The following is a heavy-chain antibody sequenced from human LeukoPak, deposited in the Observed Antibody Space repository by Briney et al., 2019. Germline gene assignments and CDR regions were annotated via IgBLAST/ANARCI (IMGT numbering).Heavy chain of an antibody. D-gene: IGHD2-15*01. Sequence: ASVKVSCKASGYTFTSDDINWVRQATGQGLEWMGWMNPNSGNTGYAQKFQGGVTMTRNTSISTAYMELSNLRSEDTAVYYCARRPVGYTALDVWGQGTTVTVTS. CDR3: ARRPVGYTALDV. J-gene: IGHJ6*02. V-gene: IGHV1-8*01. CDR2: MNPNSGNT. CDR1: GYTFTSDD.